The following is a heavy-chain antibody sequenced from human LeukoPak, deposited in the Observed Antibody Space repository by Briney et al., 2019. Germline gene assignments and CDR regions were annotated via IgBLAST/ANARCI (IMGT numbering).Heavy chain of an antibody. J-gene: IGHJ4*02. D-gene: IGHD2-8*02. CDR2: INSDGRST. CDR1: GFTFSSYW. Sequence: RGSLRLSCAASGFTFSSYWMHWVRQAPGKGLVWVSRINSDGRSTSFADSVKGRFTISRDNAKNTLYLQMNSLRTEDTAVYYCARDQLYCTGGICYFDYWGQGTLVTVSS. V-gene: IGHV3-74*01. CDR3: ARDQLYCTGGICYFDY.